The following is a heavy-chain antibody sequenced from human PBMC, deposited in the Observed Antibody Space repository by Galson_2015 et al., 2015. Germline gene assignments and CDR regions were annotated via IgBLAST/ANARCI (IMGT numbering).Heavy chain of an antibody. CDR3: ARDRIGYIYRYPYYFDY. J-gene: IGHJ4*02. V-gene: IGHV3-21*01. Sequence: SLRLSCAASGFIFSRYNMNWVRQAPGKGLEWVSSISGSTTYIYGADSVKGRFTISRDNAKNSLYLQMSSLRAEDTAVYYCARDRIGYIYRYPYYFDYWGQGTLVTVSS. CDR1: GFIFSRYN. CDR2: ISGSTTYI. D-gene: IGHD5-18*01.